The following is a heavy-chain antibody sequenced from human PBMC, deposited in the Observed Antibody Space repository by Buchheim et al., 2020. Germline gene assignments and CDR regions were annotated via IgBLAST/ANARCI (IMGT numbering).Heavy chain of an antibody. J-gene: IGHJ4*02. Sequence: QLQLQESGPGLVKPSETLSLTCTVSGGSISSSSYYWGWIRQPPGKGLEWIGSIYYSGSTYYNPSLKSRVTISVDTSKNQFSLKLSSVTAADMAVYYCARETNAGELPTFDYWGQGTL. CDR1: GGSISSSSYY. D-gene: IGHD1-26*01. V-gene: IGHV4-39*07. CDR3: ARETNAGELPTFDY. CDR2: IYYSGST.